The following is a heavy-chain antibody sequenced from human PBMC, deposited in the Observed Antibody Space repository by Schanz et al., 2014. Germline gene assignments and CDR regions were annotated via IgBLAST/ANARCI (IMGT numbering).Heavy chain of an antibody. Sequence: QVQLQESGPGQVRPSETLSLTCTVSGSDIRGFHWSWIRQSPVKGLEWIGYIAYSGSTNYNPSLQSRVTISVDTAKNQFSLKVTSVTAADTAIYYCARVHSTSLERGSHYYMDVWGKGTTVTVSS. CDR2: IAYSGST. CDR1: GSDIRGFH. D-gene: IGHD2-2*01. CDR3: ARVHSTSLERGSHYYMDV. J-gene: IGHJ6*03. V-gene: IGHV4-59*13.